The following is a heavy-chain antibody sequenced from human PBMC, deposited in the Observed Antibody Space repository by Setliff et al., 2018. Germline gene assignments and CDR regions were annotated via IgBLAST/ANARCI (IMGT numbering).Heavy chain of an antibody. CDR1: GYTFTSYD. CDR2: MNPNSGNT. Sequence: ASVKVSCKASGYTFTSYDINWVRQATGQGLEWMGWMNPNSGNTGYAQKFQGRVTMTRNTSISTAYMELRSLRSEDTAVYYCARRVGSVGIQLPDYWGQGTLVTVSS. J-gene: IGHJ4*02. D-gene: IGHD5-18*01. CDR3: ARRVGSVGIQLPDY. V-gene: IGHV1-8*02.